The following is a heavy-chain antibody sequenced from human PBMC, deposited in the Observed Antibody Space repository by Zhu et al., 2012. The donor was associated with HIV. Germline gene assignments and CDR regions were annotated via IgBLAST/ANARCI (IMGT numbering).Heavy chain of an antibody. D-gene: IGHD3-10*02. CDR2: IYYNGDT. J-gene: IGHJ3*01. V-gene: IGHV4-39*05. CDR3: ARAPYYYDVDAYPLMAAFDL. Sequence: QVQLQESGPGLVKPSETPSLICSVSGGSITTSSYYWAWIRQSPGKGLEWIGSIYYNGDTNYNPSLQRRVTIFVDRSKNQFSLKLSSMTAADTAVYYCARAPYYYDVDAYPLMAAFDLWGQGTMLTVSS. CDR1: GGSITTSSYY.